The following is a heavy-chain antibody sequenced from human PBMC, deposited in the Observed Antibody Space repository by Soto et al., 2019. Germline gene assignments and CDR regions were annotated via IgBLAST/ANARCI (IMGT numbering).Heavy chain of an antibody. CDR2: LSSTSAYT. J-gene: IGHJ4*02. CDR1: GFTFSDYY. D-gene: IGHD3-10*02. CDR3: ARDPTLMSPPDY. V-gene: IGHV3-11*05. Sequence: QVPLVESGGGLVKPGGSLRLSCAASGFTFSDYYMTWFRQAPGKGLEWIAYLSSTSAYTDYASSVKGRVTISRDNAKNSLYLQLKSLRNEDTAVYYCARDPTLMSPPDYWGQGTLVTVS.